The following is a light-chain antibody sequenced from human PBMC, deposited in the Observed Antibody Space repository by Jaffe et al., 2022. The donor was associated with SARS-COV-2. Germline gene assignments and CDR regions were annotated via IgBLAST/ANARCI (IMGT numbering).Light chain of an antibody. CDR3: AAWDGSLSLYV. CDR1: SSNIGSNT. J-gene: IGLJ1*01. Sequence: QSVLTQPPSASGTPGQRVTISCSGGSSNIGSNTVNWYQQLPGTAPKLLIHSNNQRPSGVPDRFSGSKSGTSASLAISGLQSEDEADYYCAAWDGSLSLYVFGTGTKVTVL. CDR2: SNN. V-gene: IGLV1-44*01.